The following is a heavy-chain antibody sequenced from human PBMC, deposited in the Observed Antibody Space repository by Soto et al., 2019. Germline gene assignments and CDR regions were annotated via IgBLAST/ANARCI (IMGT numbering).Heavy chain of an antibody. CDR2: ISGSGGST. D-gene: IGHD6-6*01. Sequence: EVQLLESGGGLVQPGGSLRLSCAASGFTFSSYAMSWVRQAPGKGLEWVSAISGSGGSTYYADSVKGRVTISRDNSKNTLYLQMNSLRAEDTAVYYCAKDQSSSPSYFDYWGQGTLVTVSS. CDR3: AKDQSSSPSYFDY. J-gene: IGHJ4*02. V-gene: IGHV3-23*01. CDR1: GFTFSSYA.